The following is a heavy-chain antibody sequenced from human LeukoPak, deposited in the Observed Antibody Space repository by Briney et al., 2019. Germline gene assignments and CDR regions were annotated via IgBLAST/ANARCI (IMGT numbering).Heavy chain of an antibody. D-gene: IGHD3-10*01. CDR2: IIPICGTA. CDR1: GGTFSSYA. V-gene: IGHV1-69*05. CDR3: ARGDLIPWVRGFGYYYYMDV. Sequence: SVKVSCKASGGTFSSYAISCVRQAPGQGLEWMGGIIPICGTANYAQKFQGRVTITTDESTSTAYMELSSLRSEDTAVYYCARGDLIPWVRGFGYYYYMDVWGKGTTVTVSS. J-gene: IGHJ6*03.